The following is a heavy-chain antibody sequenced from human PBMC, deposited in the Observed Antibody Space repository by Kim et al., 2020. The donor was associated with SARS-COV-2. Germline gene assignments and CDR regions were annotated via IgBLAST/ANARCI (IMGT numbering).Heavy chain of an antibody. Sequence: SETLSLTCTVSGGSISSYYCSWIRQPPGKGLEWIGYIYYSGSTNYNPSLKSRVTISVDTSKNQFSLKLSSVTAADTAVYYCARDGDGYNRAPYGMDVWGQGTTVTVSS. D-gene: IGHD5-12*01. J-gene: IGHJ6*02. CDR3: ARDGDGYNRAPYGMDV. CDR1: GGSISSYY. CDR2: IYYSGST. V-gene: IGHV4-59*13.